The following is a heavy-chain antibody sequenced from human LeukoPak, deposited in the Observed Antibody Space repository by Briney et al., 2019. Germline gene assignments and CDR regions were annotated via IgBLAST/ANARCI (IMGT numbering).Heavy chain of an antibody. CDR2: IYTSGGT. Sequence: SETLSLTCAVYGGSFSGYYWSWIRQPAGEGLEWIGRIYTSGGTSYNPSLKSRVTVSVDTSKNQLSLKLSSVTAADTAVYYCARADSTAMPWDYWGQGTLVTVSS. CDR3: ARADSTAMPWDY. J-gene: IGHJ4*02. D-gene: IGHD5-18*01. CDR1: GGSFSGYY. V-gene: IGHV4-59*10.